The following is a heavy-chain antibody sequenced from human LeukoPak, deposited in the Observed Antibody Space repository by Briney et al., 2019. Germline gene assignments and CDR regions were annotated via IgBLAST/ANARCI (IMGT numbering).Heavy chain of an antibody. D-gene: IGHD6-19*01. CDR3: AKCLGKLEQWLDYTNNWFDP. CDR1: GFTFSNYA. Sequence: PGRSLRLSCTASGFTFSNYAMHWVRQAPGKGLEWVTVISYDGSNKYYADSVKGRFTISRDNSKNTLYLQMNSLRAEDTAVYYCAKCLGKLEQWLDYTNNWFDPWGQGTLVTVSS. V-gene: IGHV3-30-3*02. J-gene: IGHJ5*02. CDR2: ISYDGSNK.